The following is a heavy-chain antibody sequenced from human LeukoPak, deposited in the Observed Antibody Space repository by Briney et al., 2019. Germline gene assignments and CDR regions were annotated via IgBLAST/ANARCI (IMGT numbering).Heavy chain of an antibody. CDR2: IYYSGST. CDR1: GGSISSHY. J-gene: IGHJ5*02. Sequence: PSETLSLTCTVSGGSISSHYWSWIRQPPGKGLEWIGYIYYSGSTNYNPSLKSRVTISVDTSKNQFSLKLSSVTAADTAVYYCARVPNYYDSSGYYSGSWFDPWGQGTLVTVSS. D-gene: IGHD3-22*01. CDR3: ARVPNYYDSSGYYSGSWFDP. V-gene: IGHV4-59*11.